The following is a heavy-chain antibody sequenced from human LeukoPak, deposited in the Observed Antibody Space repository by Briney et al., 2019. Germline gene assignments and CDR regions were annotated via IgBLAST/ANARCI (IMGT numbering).Heavy chain of an antibody. V-gene: IGHV3-9*01. D-gene: IGHD5-24*01. CDR2: INYNSGSI. Sequence: GGSLRLSCAASGFSFDDHAMHWVRQAPGKGLEWVSGINYNSGSIDYADSVKGRFTISRDNAKNSLYLQMNSLRVDDTALYYCVKDIEFGWQQSPGGFDSWGQGTLVTVSS. J-gene: IGHJ4*02. CDR1: GFSFDDHA. CDR3: VKDIEFGWQQSPGGFDS.